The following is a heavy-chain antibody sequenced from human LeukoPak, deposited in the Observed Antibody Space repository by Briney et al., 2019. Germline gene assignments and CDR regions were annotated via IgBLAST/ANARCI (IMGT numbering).Heavy chain of an antibody. CDR3: ARSAGGKTGYYIMGYYYYYMDV. Sequence: ASVKVSCKASGYTFTSYDINWVRQATGQGLEWMGWMNSNSGNTGYAQKFQGRVTMTRNTSISTAYMELSSLRSEDTAVYYCARSAGGKTGYYIMGYYYYYMDVWGKGTTVTISS. D-gene: IGHD3-9*01. CDR2: MNSNSGNT. V-gene: IGHV1-8*01. CDR1: GYTFTSYD. J-gene: IGHJ6*03.